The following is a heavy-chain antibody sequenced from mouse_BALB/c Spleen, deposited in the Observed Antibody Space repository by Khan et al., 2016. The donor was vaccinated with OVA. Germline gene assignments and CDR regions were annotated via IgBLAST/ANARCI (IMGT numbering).Heavy chain of an antibody. D-gene: IGHD2-12*01. CDR1: GYTFPTAG. CDR2: INTHSGVP. Sequence: QIQLVQSGPELKKPGETVRISCKASGYTFPTAGIQWVQKMPGKGLKWIGWINTHSGVPKYAEDFKGRFAFSLEISVSTTYLQITNLKNEDTATYFCARGGAAYYRGDGGAMEYWGQGTSVTVSS. CDR3: ARGGAAYYRGDGGAMEY. V-gene: IGHV9-4*02. J-gene: IGHJ4*01.